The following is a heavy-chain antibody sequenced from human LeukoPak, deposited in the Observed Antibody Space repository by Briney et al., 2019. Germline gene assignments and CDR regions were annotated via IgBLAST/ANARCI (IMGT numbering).Heavy chain of an antibody. D-gene: IGHD2-21*02. CDR3: ARTYCGGDCYYSYFDY. J-gene: IGHJ4*02. Sequence: GESLKISCKGSGYSFTNYWIGWVRQMPGKGLEWMGILYPGDSDTRYSPSFQGQVTISADKSISTAYLQWSSLKASDTAMYYCARTYCGGDCYYSYFDYWGQGTLVTVSS. CDR2: LYPGDSDT. V-gene: IGHV5-51*01. CDR1: GYSFTNYW.